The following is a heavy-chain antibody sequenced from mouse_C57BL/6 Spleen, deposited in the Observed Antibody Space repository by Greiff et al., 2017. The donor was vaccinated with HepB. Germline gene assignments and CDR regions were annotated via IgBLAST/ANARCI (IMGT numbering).Heavy chain of an antibody. Sequence: VQLKESGGGLVQPGGSLSLSCAASGFTFTDYYMSWVRQPPGKALEWLGFIRNKANGYTTEYSASVKGRFTISRDNSQSILYLQMNALRAEDSATYYCARYSPRGSTLDYWGQGTTLTVSS. CDR2: IRNKANGYTT. V-gene: IGHV7-3*01. J-gene: IGHJ2*01. CDR3: ARYSPRGSTLDY. D-gene: IGHD1-1*01. CDR1: GFTFTDYY.